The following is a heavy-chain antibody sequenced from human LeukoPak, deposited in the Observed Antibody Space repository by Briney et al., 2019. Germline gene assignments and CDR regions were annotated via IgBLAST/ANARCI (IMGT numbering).Heavy chain of an antibody. CDR2: IYYSGST. D-gene: IGHD2-2*03. CDR3: ARDLGYCSSTSCYGWFDP. J-gene: IGHJ5*02. V-gene: IGHV4-59*01. Sequence: SATLSLTCTVSGGSISSYYWSWIRQPPGKGLEWIGYIYYSGSTKYNPSLKSRVNISVDTSKNQFSLKLSSVTAADTAVYYCARDLGYCSSTSCYGWFDPWGQGTLVTVSS. CDR1: GGSISSYY.